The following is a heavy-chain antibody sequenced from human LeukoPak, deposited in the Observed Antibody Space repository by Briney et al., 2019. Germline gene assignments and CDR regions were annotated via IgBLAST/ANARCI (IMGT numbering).Heavy chain of an antibody. CDR3: ARLLAGCPGGRCRAHFDY. CDR1: GDSINSNY. Sequence: SETLSLTRSVSGDSINSNYWSWMRQPPGKGLEWIGYIYYGGSTNYNPSLKSRVSMSVDTSKNQFSLNLSSVTAADTAVYHCARLLAGCPGGRCRAHFDYWGQGTLVTVSS. V-gene: IGHV4-59*01. J-gene: IGHJ4*02. D-gene: IGHD2-15*01. CDR2: IYYGGST.